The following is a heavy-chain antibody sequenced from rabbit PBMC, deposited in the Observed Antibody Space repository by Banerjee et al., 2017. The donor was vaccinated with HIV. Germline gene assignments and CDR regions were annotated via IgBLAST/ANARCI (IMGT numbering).Heavy chain of an antibody. Sequence: QQLEESGGDLVKPGASLTLTCTASGFDFSTNTMCWVRQAPGKGLEWIGCINTGSGNTYYASRAKGRFTISKTSSTTVTLQMTSLTAADTATYFCASGYSDVYFNLWGQGTLVTVS. CDR2: INTGSGNT. CDR3: ASGYSDVYFNL. J-gene: IGHJ4*01. D-gene: IGHD1-1*01. V-gene: IGHV1S40*01. CDR1: GFDFSTNT.